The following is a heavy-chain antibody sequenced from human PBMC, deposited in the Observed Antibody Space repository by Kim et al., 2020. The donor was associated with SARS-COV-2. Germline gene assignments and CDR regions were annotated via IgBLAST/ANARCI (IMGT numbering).Heavy chain of an antibody. CDR3: ATCSVFLWFWELLDY. Sequence: DSVKGRFTISRDNSKNTLYLQMNSLRAEDTAVYYCATCSVFLWFWELLDYWGQGTLVTVSS. D-gene: IGHD3-10*01. J-gene: IGHJ4*02. V-gene: IGHV3-30*03.